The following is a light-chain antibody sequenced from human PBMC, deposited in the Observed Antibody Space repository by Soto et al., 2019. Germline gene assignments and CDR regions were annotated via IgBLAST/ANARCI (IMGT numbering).Light chain of an antibody. CDR2: AAS. J-gene: IGKJ5*01. CDR1: QGINNY. V-gene: IGKV1-39*01. Sequence: DIQMTQSPSSLSPSVVDRVTITCQASQGINNYLNWYQQKPGKAPKLLIYAASSLQSWVPSRFSGSGSGTDFTLTISSLQPEDFATYYCQQSYSTPITFGQGTRLENK. CDR3: QQSYSTPIT.